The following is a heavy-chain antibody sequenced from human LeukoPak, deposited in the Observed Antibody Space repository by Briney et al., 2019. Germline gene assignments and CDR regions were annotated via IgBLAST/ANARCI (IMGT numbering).Heavy chain of an antibody. CDR3: ARGGHFYGDAFDI. J-gene: IGHJ3*02. CDR2: INHSGST. CDR1: GGSLSDYY. Sequence: SETLSLTCTVYGGSLSDYYWSWIRQPPGKGLEWIGEINHSGSTNYNPSLKSRVSISVDTTKNQFSLKLSSVTAADTAVYYCARGGHFYGDAFDICGQGTMVTVSS. D-gene: IGHD2/OR15-2a*01. V-gene: IGHV4-34*01.